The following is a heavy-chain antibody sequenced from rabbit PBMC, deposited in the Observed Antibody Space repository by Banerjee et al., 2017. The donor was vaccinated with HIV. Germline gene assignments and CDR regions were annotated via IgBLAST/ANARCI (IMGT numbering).Heavy chain of an antibody. V-gene: IGHV1S40*01. CDR1: GFSFSSSYY. D-gene: IGHD4-2*01. CDR3: ARDAGAAVNGLDYFNL. J-gene: IGHJ4*01. Sequence: VESGGGLVKPGASLTLTCTASGFSFSSSYYMCWVRQAPGKGLEWIGCIYTGAGGSGSTWYASWAKGRFTISKTSSTTVTLQMTSLTAADTATYFCARDAGAAVNGLDYFNLWGQGTLVTVS. CDR2: IYTGAGGSGST.